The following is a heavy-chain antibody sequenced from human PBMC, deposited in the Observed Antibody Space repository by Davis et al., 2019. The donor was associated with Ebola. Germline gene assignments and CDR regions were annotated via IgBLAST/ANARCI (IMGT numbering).Heavy chain of an antibody. CDR2: ISSSSSYT. J-gene: IGHJ5*02. CDR1: GFTFSDYY. V-gene: IGHV3-11*06. CDR3: ARFTGGRSGYYPRWFDP. D-gene: IGHD3-3*01. Sequence: GESLKISCAASGFTFSDYYMSWIRQAPGKGLEWVSYISSSSSYTNYADSVKGRFTISRDNAKNSLYLQMNSLRAEDTAVYYCARFTGGRSGYYPRWFDPWGQGTLVTVSS.